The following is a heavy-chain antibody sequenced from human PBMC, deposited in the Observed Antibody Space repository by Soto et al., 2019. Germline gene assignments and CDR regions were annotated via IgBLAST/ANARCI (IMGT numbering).Heavy chain of an antibody. V-gene: IGHV3-30-3*01. Sequence: QVQLVESGGGVVQPGRSLRLSCAASGFTFSSYAMHWVRQAPGKGLEWVAVISYDGSNKYYADSVKGRFTISRDNSKTTLYLQMNSLRAEDTAVYYCDGFDYWGQGTLVTVSA. CDR1: GFTFSSYA. J-gene: IGHJ4*02. CDR3: DGFDY. CDR2: ISYDGSNK.